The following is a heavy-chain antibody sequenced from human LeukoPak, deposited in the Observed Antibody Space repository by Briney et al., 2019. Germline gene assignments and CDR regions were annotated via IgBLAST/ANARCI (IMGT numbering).Heavy chain of an antibody. CDR1: GDSINAYY. Sequence: PSETLSLTCTVSGDSINAYYWGCIRQPPGKELEWIGYIYFSGTTKYNPSLESRVTISVDTSKNQFSLKLSSVTAADTAVYYCARRRAEGGSNGHYNWFDPWGQGILVTVSS. CDR3: ARRRAEGGSNGHYNWFDP. D-gene: IGHD6-13*01. J-gene: IGHJ5*02. CDR2: IYFSGTT. V-gene: IGHV4-59*08.